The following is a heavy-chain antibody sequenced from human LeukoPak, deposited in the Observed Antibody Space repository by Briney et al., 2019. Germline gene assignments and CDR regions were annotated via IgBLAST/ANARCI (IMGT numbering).Heavy chain of an antibody. V-gene: IGHV4-39*07. CDR3: ARKKGSGSYYSLYYYMDV. Sequence: PSETLSLTCTVSSGSISTSNYYWGWVRQPPGKALEWIGNIFYSGSTYYNPSLKSRVTISVDTSKNQFSLKLSSVTAADTAVYYCARKKGSGSYYSLYYYMDVWGKGTTVTISS. CDR1: SGSISTSNYY. D-gene: IGHD3-10*01. CDR2: IFYSGST. J-gene: IGHJ6*03.